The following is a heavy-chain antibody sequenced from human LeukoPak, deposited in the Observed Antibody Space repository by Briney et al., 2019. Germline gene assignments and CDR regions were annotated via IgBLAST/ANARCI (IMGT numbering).Heavy chain of an antibody. V-gene: IGHV3-23*01. CDR2: ISGIGDST. CDR3: AKGPNRIDY. CDR1: GFTFSSYA. J-gene: IGHJ4*02. Sequence: GGSLRLSCGASGFTFSSYAMGWVRRAPGKGLVWVSTISGIGDSTYYADSVKGRFTISRDNSKNTLYLQMNSLRAEDTAVYYCAKGPNRIDYWGQGTLVTVSS. D-gene: IGHD2-8*01.